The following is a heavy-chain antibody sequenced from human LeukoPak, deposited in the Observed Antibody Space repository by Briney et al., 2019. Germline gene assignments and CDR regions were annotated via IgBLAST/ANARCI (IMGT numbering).Heavy chain of an antibody. CDR3: ARVARKQWLVPPGS. Sequence: ASVKVSCKASGYTFTSYYMHWVRQAPRQGLEGMGVMNPSGGITSYAQKFHARVTMTRDTSTSTAYLELSSMRSEDTAVYYCARVARKQWLVPPGSWGQGTLVTASS. CDR2: MNPSGGIT. V-gene: IGHV1-46*01. J-gene: IGHJ5*02. D-gene: IGHD6-19*01. CDR1: GYTFTSYY.